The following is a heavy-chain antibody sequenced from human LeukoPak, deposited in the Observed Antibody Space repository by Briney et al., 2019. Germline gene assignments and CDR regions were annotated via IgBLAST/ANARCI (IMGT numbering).Heavy chain of an antibody. V-gene: IGHV3-21*01. CDR1: GFTFSSYS. J-gene: IGHJ6*02. CDR2: ISSSSSYI. Sequence: GGSLRLSCAASGFTFSSYSMNWVRQAPGKGLEWVSSISSSSSYIYYADSVKGRFTISRDNAKNSLYLQMNSLRAEDTAVYYCARDGDSGSYYVDYYGMDVWGQGTTVTVSS. CDR3: ARDGDSGSYYVDYYGMDV. D-gene: IGHD1-26*01.